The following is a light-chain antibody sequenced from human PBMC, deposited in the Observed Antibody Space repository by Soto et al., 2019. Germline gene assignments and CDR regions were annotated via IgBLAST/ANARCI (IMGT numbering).Light chain of an antibody. CDR2: GAS. CDR1: QSVSTSY. V-gene: IGKV3-20*01. J-gene: IGKJ2*01. CDR3: QQYGSSPYT. Sequence: EIVLTQSPGTLSLSPGERATLSCRASQSVSTSYLAWYQLKPGQAPRLLIYGASSMATGIPDRFSGSGSGTDFTLTISRLEPEDSAVYYCQQYGSSPYTFGQGTKLEIK.